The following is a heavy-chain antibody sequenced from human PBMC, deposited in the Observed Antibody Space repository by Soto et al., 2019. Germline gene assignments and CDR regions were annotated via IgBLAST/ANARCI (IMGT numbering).Heavy chain of an antibody. CDR3: ARDRGIEARHHYGMDV. D-gene: IGHD6-6*01. J-gene: IGHJ6*02. Sequence: GWSRTLSWATAALTFSSHHMVWVRRAPGRRLGWVGSSRKQADNYATEYAASVECRFTISRDDSKNSLYLQMNSLKTEHTAVYYCARDRGIEARHHYGMDVCGQGPTVTVSS. CDR1: ALTFSSHH. V-gene: IGHV3-72*01. CDR2: SRKQADNYAT.